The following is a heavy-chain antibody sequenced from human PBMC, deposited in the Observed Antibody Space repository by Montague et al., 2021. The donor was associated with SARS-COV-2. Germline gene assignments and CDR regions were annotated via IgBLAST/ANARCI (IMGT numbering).Heavy chain of an antibody. V-gene: IGHV4-34*01. D-gene: IGHD3-10*01. J-gene: IGHJ5*01. CDR2: VYHSGST. CDR1: GGSFSDDY. Sequence: ETLSLTCAVSGGSFSDDYWSWIRQSPGRGLEGIGEVYHSGSTTYNPSVRSRVLISIDTSRSQISLNLRSVTAADTAVYYCARGGIRIGMNRGVRSRPFDSWGQGTLVTVSS. CDR3: ARGGIRIGMNRGVRSRPFDS.